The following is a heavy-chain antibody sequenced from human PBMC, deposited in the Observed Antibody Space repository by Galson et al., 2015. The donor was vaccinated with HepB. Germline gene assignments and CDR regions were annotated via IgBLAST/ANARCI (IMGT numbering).Heavy chain of an antibody. J-gene: IGHJ6*03. CDR3: AGCTIFGVVINYMDV. Sequence: PALVKPTQTLTLTCTFFGFSRSTSGMGVGWIRQPPGKALEWLARIDRDDDKDYSTSLKTRLTISKDSCKNQVVLTMTNMDPVDTATYYCAGCTIFGVVINYMDVWGKGTTVTVSS. CDR1: GFSRSTSGMG. CDR2: IDRDDDK. D-gene: IGHD3-3*01. V-gene: IGHV2-70*11.